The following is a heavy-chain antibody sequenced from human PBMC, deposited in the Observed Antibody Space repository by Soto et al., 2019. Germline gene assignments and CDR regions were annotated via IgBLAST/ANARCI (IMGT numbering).Heavy chain of an antibody. D-gene: IGHD2-8*02. J-gene: IGHJ4*02. CDR1: VGAFSGYY. V-gene: IGHV4-34*01. CDR2: INHSGST. Sequence: QVQLQQWGAGLLKPSETLALTCSVYVGAFSGYYWTWIRQPPGTGLGLIGEINHSGSTNYNPSLKSRVTISVDTSKNQFSLPLTSVTAADAAVYYWARDKITGLFDYWGQRTLVTVSS. CDR3: ARDKITGLFDY.